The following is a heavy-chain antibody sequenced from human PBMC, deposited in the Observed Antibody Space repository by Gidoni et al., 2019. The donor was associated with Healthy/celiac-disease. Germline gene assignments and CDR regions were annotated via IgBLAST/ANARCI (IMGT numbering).Heavy chain of an antibody. CDR3: AVPHLTHAFDI. J-gene: IGHJ3*02. Sequence: YNPSLKSRVTISVDKSKNQCSRKLSSVTAADTAVYYCAVPHLTHAFDIWGQGTRVTVSS. V-gene: IGHV4-4*02. D-gene: IGHD2-2*01.